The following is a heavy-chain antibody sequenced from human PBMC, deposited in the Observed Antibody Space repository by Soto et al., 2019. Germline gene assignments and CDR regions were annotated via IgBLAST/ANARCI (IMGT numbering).Heavy chain of an antibody. V-gene: IGHV3-33*01. CDR2: IRFDGSNE. CDR3: ARDGFGGTVFRGYLDY. CDR1: GGIFHGYG. Sequence: QEQLVESGGGVVQPGTSLRLSCAVPGGIFHGYGMHWVRQAPGKGLEGVAIIRFDGSNEEYADSVKGRFTISRDNSKNTLYLQMNPLGAEDTAVYYCARDGFGGTVFRGYLDYWGRGTVVTVSS. J-gene: IGHJ4*02. D-gene: IGHD3-16*01.